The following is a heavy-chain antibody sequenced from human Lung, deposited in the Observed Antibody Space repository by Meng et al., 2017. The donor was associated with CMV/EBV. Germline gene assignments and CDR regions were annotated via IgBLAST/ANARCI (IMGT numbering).Heavy chain of an antibody. CDR1: GYTFTNYY. CDR3: ARAPGLSLAAAASDAYFDK. J-gene: IGHJ4*02. D-gene: IGHD6-13*01. Sequence: ASVXVSXKASGYTFTNYYIHWVRQAPGQGLEWMGWIKPNSGATNYVQKFQGRLTVTRDTSITTAYMELTRLRSDDTAVYYCARAPGLSLAAAASDAYFDKWGQGTXVTVSS. CDR2: IKPNSGAT. V-gene: IGHV1-2*02.